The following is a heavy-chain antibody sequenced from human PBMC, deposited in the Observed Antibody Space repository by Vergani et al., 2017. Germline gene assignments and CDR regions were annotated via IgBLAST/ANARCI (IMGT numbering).Heavy chain of an antibody. CDR2: ISSSSSYI. V-gene: IGHV3-21*01. CDR3: ARETTTVTTFGY. D-gene: IGHD4-17*01. CDR1: GFTFSSYS. J-gene: IGHJ4*02. Sequence: EVQLVESGGGLVKPGGSLRLSCAASGFTFSSYSMNWVRQAPGKGLEWVSSISSSSSYIYYADSVKGRFTISRDNAKNSLYLQMNSLRAEDTAVYYCARETTTVTTFGYWGQGTLVTVSS.